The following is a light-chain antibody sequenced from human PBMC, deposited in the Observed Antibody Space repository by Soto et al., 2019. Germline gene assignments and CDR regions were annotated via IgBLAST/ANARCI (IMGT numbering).Light chain of an antibody. CDR1: QGVRGH. CDR2: DTS. V-gene: IGKV1-9*01. J-gene: IGKJ4*01. CDR3: LQIDDYPIT. Sequence: DIQLTQSPSFLSASVGDRITITCRASQGVRGHLAWYQQKPGKAPKLLISDTSSLQSGVPSRFSGSASGTEFTLTISCLQPEDFATYYCLQIDDYPITFGGGTKVDIK.